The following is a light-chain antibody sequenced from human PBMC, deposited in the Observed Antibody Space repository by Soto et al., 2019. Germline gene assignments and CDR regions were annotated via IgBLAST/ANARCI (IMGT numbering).Light chain of an antibody. CDR2: GAS. CDR3: QQYGSSPRT. Sequence: EIVLTQSPGTLSLSPGERATLSCRASQSVSFSFLAWYQQKPGQAPRLLIYGASSRATGIPDRFSGSGSGTDFTLTISRLEPEDFAGYYCQQYGSSPRTFGQGTKLEIK. CDR1: QSVSFSF. V-gene: IGKV3-20*01. J-gene: IGKJ2*01.